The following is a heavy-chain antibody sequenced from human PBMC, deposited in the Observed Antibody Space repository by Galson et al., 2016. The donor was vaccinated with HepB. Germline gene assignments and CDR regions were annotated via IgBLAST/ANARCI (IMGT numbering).Heavy chain of an antibody. J-gene: IGHJ4*02. CDR3: ARSRASGYCTSTTCPSFAY. V-gene: IGHV1-2*02. Sequence: SVKVSCKASGYTFTEYFIHWVRQAPGQGLEWMGWISPDTGGPHSAQKFQVRVTMTRDTSISTVYMELRRLRSDDSAVYYCARSRASGYCTSTTCPSFAYWGQGTLVTVSS. CDR2: ISPDTGGP. CDR1: GYTFTEYF. D-gene: IGHD2-2*03.